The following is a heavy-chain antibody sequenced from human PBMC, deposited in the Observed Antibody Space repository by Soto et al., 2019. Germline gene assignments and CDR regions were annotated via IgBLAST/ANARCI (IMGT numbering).Heavy chain of an antibody. V-gene: IGHV3-7*05. CDR2: IKQDGSEK. CDR3: AREELGFSSGWYYFDY. D-gene: IGHD6-19*01. J-gene: IGHJ4*02. CDR1: GFTFSSYW. Sequence: EVQLVESGGGLVQPGGSLRLSCAASGFTFSSYWMSWVRQAPGKGLEWVANIKQDGSEKYYMDSVKGRFTISRDNTTNSLYLHMNSLRAEDTAVYYCAREELGFSSGWYYFDYWGQGTLFTVSS.